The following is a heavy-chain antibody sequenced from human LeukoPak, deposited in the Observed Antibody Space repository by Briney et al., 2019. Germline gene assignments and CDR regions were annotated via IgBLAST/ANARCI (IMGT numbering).Heavy chain of an antibody. Sequence: PGGSLRLSCAASGFTFSSYGIHWVRQAPGKGLEWVAVIWYDGSNRYYADSVKGRFTISRDNSKNTLYLQMNSLRAEDTAVYYCARDGLSYSSSWYSGRYYYYGMDVWGQGTTVTVSS. CDR2: IWYDGSNR. CDR1: GFTFSSYG. CDR3: ARDGLSYSSSWYSGRYYYYGMDV. J-gene: IGHJ6*02. D-gene: IGHD6-13*01. V-gene: IGHV3-33*01.